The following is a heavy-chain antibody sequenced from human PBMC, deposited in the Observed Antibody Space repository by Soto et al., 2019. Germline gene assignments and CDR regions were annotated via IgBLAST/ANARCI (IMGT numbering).Heavy chain of an antibody. CDR1: GFSLSNARMG. Sequence: SCPTLVNPTETLTLTCTVSGFSLSNARMGVSWIRQPPGKALEWLAHIFSNDEKSYSTSLKSRLTISKDTSKSQVVLTMTNMDPVDTATYYCARISGYSSSWSIDYWGQGTLVTVSS. CDR2: IFSNDEK. V-gene: IGHV2-26*01. J-gene: IGHJ4*02. D-gene: IGHD6-13*01. CDR3: ARISGYSSSWSIDY.